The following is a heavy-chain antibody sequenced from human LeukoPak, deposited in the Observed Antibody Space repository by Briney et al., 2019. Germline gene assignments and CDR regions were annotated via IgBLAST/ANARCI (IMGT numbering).Heavy chain of an antibody. CDR3: ARGDRAVAGAWGWFDP. J-gene: IGHJ5*02. CDR1: NGFIISYY. CDR2: IHDGGST. D-gene: IGHD6-19*01. V-gene: IGHV4-4*07. Sequence: SESLSLTCPVSNGFIISYYWSWIRQPAGKGLEGIGRIHDGGSTNYNPSLKCRVTMSVDTPKHQLPPKLSAVTAADTAIYIGARGDRAVAGAWGWFDPWGQGTLVTVSS.